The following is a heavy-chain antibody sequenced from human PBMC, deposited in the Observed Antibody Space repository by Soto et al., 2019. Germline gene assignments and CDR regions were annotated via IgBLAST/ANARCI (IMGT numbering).Heavy chain of an antibody. V-gene: IGHV1-69*01. Sequence: QVHLVQSGAEVKKPGSSVKVSCAASGDIFTKYAITWVRQAPGQGLEWMGEIITMFGTTDYEPRFQGRLTITADASTGTGYMELRSLRSEDTAISYCARRYSFAQGDGMDVWGQGTTVIVSS. CDR1: GDIFTKYA. CDR2: IITMFGTT. J-gene: IGHJ6*02. CDR3: ARRYSFAQGDGMDV. D-gene: IGHD5-12*01.